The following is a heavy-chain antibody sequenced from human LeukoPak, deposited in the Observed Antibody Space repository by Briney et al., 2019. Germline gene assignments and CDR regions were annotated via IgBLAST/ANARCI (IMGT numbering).Heavy chain of an antibody. Sequence: PSETLSLTCTVSGGSISSSSYYWGWIRQPPGKGLEWIGSIYYSGSTYYNSSLKSRVTISVDTSKNQFSLKLSSVTAADTAVYYCARAATNCSGGSCYPTLDYWGQGTLVTVSS. CDR2: IYYSGST. J-gene: IGHJ4*02. V-gene: IGHV4-39*07. CDR3: ARAATNCSGGSCYPTLDY. D-gene: IGHD2-15*01. CDR1: GGSISSSSYY.